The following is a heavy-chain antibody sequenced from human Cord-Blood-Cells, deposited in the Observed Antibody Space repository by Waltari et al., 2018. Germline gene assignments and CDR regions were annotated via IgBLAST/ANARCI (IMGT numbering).Heavy chain of an antibody. CDR2: IIPIFGTA. CDR1: GGTFCTSV. Sequence: QVQLVQSGAEVKKPGSSVKVSREAPGGTFCTSVISCLRQAPGQGLEWMGGIIPIFGTANYAQKFQGRVTITADKSTSTAYMELSSLRSEDTAVYYCARVQTGAYDAFDIWGQGTMVTVSS. V-gene: IGHV1-69*06. CDR3: ARVQTGAYDAFDI. D-gene: IGHD1-1*01. J-gene: IGHJ3*02.